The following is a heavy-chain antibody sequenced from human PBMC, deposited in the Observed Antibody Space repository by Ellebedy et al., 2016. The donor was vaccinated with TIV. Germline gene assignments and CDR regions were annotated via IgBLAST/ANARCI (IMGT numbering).Heavy chain of an antibody. CDR3: ARGQAYYFALDV. Sequence: AASVKVSCKASGYPFRMSTMHWARQAPGDGLEWMGWINPDNGITRYSQKFQGRVTITRDTSANIAYLELSSLKSEDTAVYYWARGQAYYFALDVWGQGTTVTVS. J-gene: IGHJ6*02. V-gene: IGHV1-3*01. CDR2: INPDNGIT. CDR1: GYPFRMST.